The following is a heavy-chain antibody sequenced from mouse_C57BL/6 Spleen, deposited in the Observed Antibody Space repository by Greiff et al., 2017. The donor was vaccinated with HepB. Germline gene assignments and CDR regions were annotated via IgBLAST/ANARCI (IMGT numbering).Heavy chain of an antibody. CDR1: GYTFTSYW. V-gene: IGHV1-69*01. CDR3: ARGGSSPYCMDY. D-gene: IGHD1-1*01. J-gene: IGHJ4*01. CDR2: IDPSDSYT. Sequence: QVQLQQPGAELVMPGASVKLSCKASGYTFTSYWMHWVKQRPGQGLEWIGEIDPSDSYTNYNQKFKGKSTLTVDKSSSTAYMQLSSLTSEDSAVYYCARGGSSPYCMDYWGQGTSVTVSS.